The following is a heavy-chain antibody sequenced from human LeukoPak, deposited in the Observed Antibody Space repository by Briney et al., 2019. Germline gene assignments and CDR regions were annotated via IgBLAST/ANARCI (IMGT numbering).Heavy chain of an antibody. CDR1: GGSISSYY. CDR3: ARENSGSYREFDY. V-gene: IGHV4-4*07. Sequence: SETQSLTCTVSGGSISSYYWSWIRQPAGKGLEWIGRIYTSGSTNYNASLKSRVSMSVDTSKNQFSLELSSVTAADTAVFYCARENSGSYREFDYWGQGTLVTVSS. D-gene: IGHD1-26*01. J-gene: IGHJ4*02. CDR2: IYTSGST.